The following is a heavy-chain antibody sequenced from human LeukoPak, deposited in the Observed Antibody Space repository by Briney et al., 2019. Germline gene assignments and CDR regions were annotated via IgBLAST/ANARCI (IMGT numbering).Heavy chain of an antibody. D-gene: IGHD6-6*01. CDR1: GFTFSNYA. V-gene: IGHV3-21*01. Sequence: GGSLRPSCAASGFTFSNYAMNWVRQAPGKGLEWVSSFGTRSSSIYYAHSVTGRFIVSRDNAKNSLFLQMNSLRAEDTAVYYCARDLAYSSSSPMDYWGQGTLVTVCS. J-gene: IGHJ4*02. CDR3: ARDLAYSSSSPMDY. CDR2: FGTRSSSI.